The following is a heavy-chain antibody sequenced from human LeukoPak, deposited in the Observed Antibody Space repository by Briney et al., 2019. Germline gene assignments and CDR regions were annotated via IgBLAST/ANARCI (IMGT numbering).Heavy chain of an antibody. J-gene: IGHJ6*02. CDR1: GFTFSNYW. Sequence: GGSLRLSCAASGFTFSNYWMSWVRQAPGKGLEWVANIKQDGSEKYYVNSVKGRFTISRDNAKNSLYLQMNSLRAEDTALYYCAKDGDRNGMDVWGQGTTVTVSS. CDR3: AKDGDRNGMDV. CDR2: IKQDGSEK. D-gene: IGHD7-27*01. V-gene: IGHV3-7*03.